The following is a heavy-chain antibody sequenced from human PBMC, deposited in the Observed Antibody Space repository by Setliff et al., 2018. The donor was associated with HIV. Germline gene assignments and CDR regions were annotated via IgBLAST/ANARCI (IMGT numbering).Heavy chain of an antibody. CDR2: INHSGSA. D-gene: IGHD7-27*01. Sequence: SETLSLTCAVYGGSFSGYYWSWIRQPPGKGLEWIGEINHSGSANYIPSLKSRVTISVDTSKTQFSLRLTSVTAADTAVYYCARDLPELTGRSFDPWGQGIQVTVSS. CDR3: ARDLPELTGRSFDP. J-gene: IGHJ5*02. CDR1: GGSFSGYY. V-gene: IGHV4-34*01.